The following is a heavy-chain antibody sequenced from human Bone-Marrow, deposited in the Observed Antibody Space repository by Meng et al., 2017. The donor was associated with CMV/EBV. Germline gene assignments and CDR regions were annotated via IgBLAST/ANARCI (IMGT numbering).Heavy chain of an antibody. D-gene: IGHD6-13*01. J-gene: IGHJ4*02. CDR2: ISGSGGST. CDR1: GFTLSGYA. CDR3: AKEPLPRVDY. V-gene: IGHV3-23*01. Sequence: GHVLEYGGGLVQAGGSLRLSCAGSGFTLSGYAMGWVRQAPGKGLEWVSSISGSGGSTYYADSVKGRFTISRDNSKNTLYLKMNSLRAEDTAVYYCAKEPLPRVDYWGQGTLVTVSS.